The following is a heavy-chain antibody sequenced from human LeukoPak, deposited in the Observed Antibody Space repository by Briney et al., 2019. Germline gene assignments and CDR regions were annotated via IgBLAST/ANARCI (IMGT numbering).Heavy chain of an antibody. CDR3: ARGSPITMVRGGLLDY. V-gene: IGHV1-46*01. CDR2: INPRGGST. D-gene: IGHD3-10*01. CDR1: GGTFSSYA. J-gene: IGHJ4*02. Sequence: ASVKVSCKASGGTFSSYAISWVRQAPGQGLEWMGLINPRGGSTSYAQKFQGRVTMTRDTSTTTVYMELSSLRSEDTAVYYCARGSPITMVRGGLLDYWGQGTLVTVSS.